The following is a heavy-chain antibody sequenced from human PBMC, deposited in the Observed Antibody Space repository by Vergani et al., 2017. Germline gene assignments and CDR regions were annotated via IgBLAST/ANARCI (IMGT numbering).Heavy chain of an antibody. V-gene: IGHV1-2*02. J-gene: IGHJ4*02. CDR3: ARVGTSSNRDYFDY. CDR2: INPNSGGT. Sequence: QVQLVQSGAEVKNPGAPVKVSCKASGYTFTDYIMHWVRQPPGQGLEWMGWINPNSGGTNYAQKFQGRVTMTRDTSISTAYMELSNLRSDDTAVYYCARVGTSSNRDYFDYWGQGTLVTVSS. CDR1: GYTFTDYI. D-gene: IGHD2-2*01.